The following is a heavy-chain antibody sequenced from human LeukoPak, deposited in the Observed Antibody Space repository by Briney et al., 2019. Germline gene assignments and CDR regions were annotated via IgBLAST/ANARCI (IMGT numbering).Heavy chain of an antibody. CDR1: GFTFSSYG. J-gene: IGHJ4*02. Sequence: PGRSLRLSCAASGFTFSSYGMHWVRQAPGKGLEWVAVISYDGSNKYYADSVKGRFTISRDNSKNTLYLQMNSLRAEDTAVYYCARDSSPAFLGELSFSFDYWGQGTLVTVSS. V-gene: IGHV3-30*03. CDR2: ISYDGSNK. D-gene: IGHD3-16*02. CDR3: ARDSSPAFLGELSFSFDY.